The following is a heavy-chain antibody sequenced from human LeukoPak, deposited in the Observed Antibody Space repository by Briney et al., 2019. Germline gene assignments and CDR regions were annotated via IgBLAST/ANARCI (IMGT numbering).Heavy chain of an antibody. Sequence: GSLRLSCAASGFTFSSYSMNWVRQAPGKGLEWVSSISSSSSYIYYADSVKGRFTISRDNAKNSLYLQMNSLRAEDTAVYYCARDSNSGDFDYWGQGTLVTVSS. D-gene: IGHD4-23*01. CDR1: GFTFSSYS. J-gene: IGHJ4*02. CDR3: ARDSNSGDFDY. CDR2: ISSSSSYI. V-gene: IGHV3-21*01.